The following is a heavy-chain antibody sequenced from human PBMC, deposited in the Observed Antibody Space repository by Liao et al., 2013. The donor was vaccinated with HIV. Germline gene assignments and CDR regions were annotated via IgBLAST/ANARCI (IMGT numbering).Heavy chain of an antibody. V-gene: IGHV4-39*07. CDR1: GGSVNTITYY. J-gene: IGHJ3*02. CDR3: ARAHTGGGAFDI. CDR2: IYYSGST. Sequence: QLQLQESGPGLVKPSETLSLTCTVSGGSVNTITYYWGWIRQTPGKGLEWIGSIYYSGSTYSNPSLKSRVSISVDTSTNHFSLRLRSVIAADSAVYFCARAHTGGGAFDIWGQGTMVTVSS. D-gene: IGHD3-16*01.